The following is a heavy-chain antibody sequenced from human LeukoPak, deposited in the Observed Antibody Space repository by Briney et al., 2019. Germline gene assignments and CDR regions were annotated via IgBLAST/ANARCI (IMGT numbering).Heavy chain of an antibody. CDR3: AKAWYGDYVWFDY. CDR1: GFSFSSYA. D-gene: IGHD4-17*01. CDR2: ISYDGSHK. V-gene: IGHV3-30*04. J-gene: IGHJ4*02. Sequence: GGSLRLSCAASGFSFSSYAMHWVRQAPGKGLEWVAVISYDGSHKYYADSVKGRFTISRDNSKNTLYLQMNSLRAEDTAVYYCAKAWYGDYVWFDYWGQGTLVTVSS.